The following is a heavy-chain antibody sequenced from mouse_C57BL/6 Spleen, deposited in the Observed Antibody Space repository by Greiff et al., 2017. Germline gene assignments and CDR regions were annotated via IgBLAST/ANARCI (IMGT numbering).Heavy chain of an antibody. CDR2: ISDGGSYT. V-gene: IGHV5-4*01. J-gene: IGHJ2*01. CDR1: GFTFSSYA. CDR3: ASDGSSSRGY. Sequence: EVQRVESGGGLVKPGGSLKLSCAASGFTFSSYAMSWVRQTPEKRLEWVATISDGGSYTYYPDNVKGRFTISRDNAKNNLYLQMSHLKSEDTAMYYCASDGSSSRGYWGQGTTLTVSS. D-gene: IGHD1-1*01.